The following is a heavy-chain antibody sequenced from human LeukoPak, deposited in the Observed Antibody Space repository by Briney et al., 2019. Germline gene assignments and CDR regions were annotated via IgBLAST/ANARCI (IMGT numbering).Heavy chain of an antibody. J-gene: IGHJ4*02. CDR1: GFTFSSYS. CDR2: ISSSSSYI. Sequence: GGSLRLSCAASGFTFSSYSMNWVRQAPGKGLEWVSSISSSSSYIYYADSVKGRFTISRDNAKNSLYLQMNSLRAEDTAVYYCEQIMITFGGVKPASYSDYWGQGTLVTVSS. CDR3: EQIMITFGGVKPASYSDY. D-gene: IGHD3-16*01. V-gene: IGHV3-21*01.